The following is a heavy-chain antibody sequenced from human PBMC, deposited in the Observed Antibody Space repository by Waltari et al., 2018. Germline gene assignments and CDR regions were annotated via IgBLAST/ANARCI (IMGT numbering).Heavy chain of an antibody. CDR2: IYYSGST. V-gene: IGHV4-39*01. CDR3: ASYDILTGYSRGNWFDP. J-gene: IGHJ5*02. D-gene: IGHD3-9*01. CDR1: GGSISSSSYY. Sequence: QLQLQESGPGLVKPSETLSLTCTVSGGSISSSSYYWGWIRQPPGKGLEWIGSIYYSGSTYYNPSRKSRVTISVDTSKNQFSLKLSSVTAADTAVYYCASYDILTGYSRGNWFDPWGQGTLVTVSS.